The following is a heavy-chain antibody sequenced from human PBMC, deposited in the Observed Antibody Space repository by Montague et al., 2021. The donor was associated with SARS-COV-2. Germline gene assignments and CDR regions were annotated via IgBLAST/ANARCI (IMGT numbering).Heavy chain of an antibody. CDR1: GGSISSSSYY. J-gene: IGHJ6*02. Sequence: SETLSLTCTVSGGSISSSSYYWGWVRQPPGKGLEWIGKIYYTGRASYKSSLTSRVTISVDTSQNRFSMRLRSVTAADTAVYYCARHKRVVEREPLGGMDVGPRDLGHRLL. CDR2: IYYTGRA. CDR3: ARHKRVVEREPLGGMDV. V-gene: IGHV4-39*01. D-gene: IGHD1-26*01.